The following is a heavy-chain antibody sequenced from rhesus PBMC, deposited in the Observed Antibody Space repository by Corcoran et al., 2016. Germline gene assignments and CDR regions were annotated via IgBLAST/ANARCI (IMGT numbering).Heavy chain of an antibody. CDR3: TRGLFSGYSFVY. Sequence: DVQLVESGGGLVKPGGSLRLSCAASGFTFDDYAMSWVRQAPGKGLEWVSRISWNSGTIDYADSLKGRFTIARDNAKNSLFLQMDRLRAEDTAVYYCTRGLFSGYSFVYWGQGVLVTVSS. J-gene: IGHJ4*01. CDR2: ISWNSGTI. V-gene: IGHV3-134*01. CDR1: GFTFDDYA. D-gene: IGHD5-24*01.